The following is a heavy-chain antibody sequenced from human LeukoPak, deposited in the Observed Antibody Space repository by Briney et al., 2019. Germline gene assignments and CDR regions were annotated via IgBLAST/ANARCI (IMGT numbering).Heavy chain of an antibody. CDR3: AKDQYYDSSGYYDGCFDY. V-gene: IGHV3-23*01. Sequence: GGSLRLSCAASGFTFSSYAMSWVRQAPGKGLEWVSAISGSGGSTYYADSVKGRFTISRDNSKNTLYLQMNSLRAADTAVYYCAKDQYYDSSGYYDGCFDYWGQGTLVTVSS. CDR2: ISGSGGST. J-gene: IGHJ4*02. CDR1: GFTFSSYA. D-gene: IGHD3-22*01.